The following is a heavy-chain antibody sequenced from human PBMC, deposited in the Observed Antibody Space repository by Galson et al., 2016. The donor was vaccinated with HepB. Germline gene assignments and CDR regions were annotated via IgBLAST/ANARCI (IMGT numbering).Heavy chain of an antibody. CDR2: ISYDGNNE. V-gene: IGHV3-30*03. D-gene: IGHD3-10*01. Sequence: SLRLSCAASGFTFSSYGMHWVRQAPGKGLEWVALISYDGNNEYYADSVKGRFTISRDNSKNTVYLQMNSLRAEDTAVYYCARWVGGSDYWGQGTLVTVSS. CDR3: ARWVGGSDY. J-gene: IGHJ4*02. CDR1: GFTFSSYG.